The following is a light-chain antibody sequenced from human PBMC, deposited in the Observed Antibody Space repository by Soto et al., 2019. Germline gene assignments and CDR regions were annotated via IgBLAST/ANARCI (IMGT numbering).Light chain of an antibody. V-gene: IGLV2-11*01. CDR3: MSYVGSNIFV. J-gene: IGLJ1*01. CDR1: SSDVGGYNY. Sequence: QSALTQPRAVSGSPGQSVAISCTGTSSDVGGYNYVSWYQQHPGKAPKVMIFDVTKRPSGVPDRFSGSKSGNTASLTVSGLLAEDEADYYCMSYVGSNIFVFGTGTKVTV. CDR2: DVT.